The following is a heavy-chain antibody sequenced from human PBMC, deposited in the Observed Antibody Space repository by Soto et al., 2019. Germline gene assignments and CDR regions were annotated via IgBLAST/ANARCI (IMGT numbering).Heavy chain of an antibody. CDR3: AKGYYYDSSGYSLDAFDI. D-gene: IGHD3-22*01. V-gene: IGHV3-23*01. CDR2: ISGSGGST. J-gene: IGHJ3*02. Sequence: PGGSLRLSCAASGFTFSSYAMSWVRQAPGKGLEWVSAISGSGGSTYYADSVKGRFTISRDNSKNTLYLQMNSLRAEDTAVYYCAKGYYYDSSGYSLDAFDIWGQGTMVTVSS. CDR1: GFTFSSYA.